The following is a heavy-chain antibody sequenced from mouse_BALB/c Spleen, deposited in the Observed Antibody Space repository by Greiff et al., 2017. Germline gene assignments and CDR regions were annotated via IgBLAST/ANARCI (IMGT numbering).Heavy chain of an antibody. V-gene: IGHV5-12-1*01. CDR2: ISSGGGST. Sequence: EVKVVESGGGLVKPGGSLKPSCAASGFAFSSYDMSWVRQTPEKRLEWVAYISSGGGSTYYPDTVKGRFTISRDNAKNTLYLQMSSLKSEDTAMYYCARQYDYDVETYFDYWGQGTTLTVSS. D-gene: IGHD2-4*01. CDR1: GFAFSSYD. CDR3: ARQYDYDVETYFDY. J-gene: IGHJ2*01.